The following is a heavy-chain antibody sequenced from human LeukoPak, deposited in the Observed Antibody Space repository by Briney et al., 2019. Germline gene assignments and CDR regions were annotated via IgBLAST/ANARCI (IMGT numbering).Heavy chain of an antibody. CDR2: IYYSGST. V-gene: IGHV4-59*01. Sequence: SETLSLTCTVSGGSISSYYWSWIRQPPGKGLEWIGYIYYSGSTNYNPSLKSRVTISVDTSKNQFSLKLSSVTAADTAVYYCARGSYSYGYFFDYWGQGTLVTVSS. J-gene: IGHJ4*02. D-gene: IGHD5-18*01. CDR3: ARGSYSYGYFFDY. CDR1: GGSISSYY.